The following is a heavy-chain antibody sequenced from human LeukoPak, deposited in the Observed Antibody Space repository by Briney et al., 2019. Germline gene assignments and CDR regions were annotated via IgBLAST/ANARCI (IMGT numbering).Heavy chain of an antibody. J-gene: IGHJ4*02. D-gene: IGHD1-26*01. CDR3: AREHRNVGATVDN. CDR2: IERDGSTT. V-gene: IGHV3-74*01. Sequence: GGSLRLSCAGSGFTFSDYWMHWVRQAPGKGVVWVSRIERDGSTTYYADSVKGRFTISRDTAKNTLYLQMNSLRAEDTAVYYCAREHRNVGATVDNWGQGTLVTVSS. CDR1: GFTFSDYW.